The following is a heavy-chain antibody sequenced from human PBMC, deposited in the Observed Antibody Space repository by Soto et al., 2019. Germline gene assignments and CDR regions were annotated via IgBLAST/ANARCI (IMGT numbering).Heavy chain of an antibody. J-gene: IGHJ6*03. V-gene: IGHV4-59*08. CDR3: ARLLRGYSGYDYPAYYYDYMDV. CDR2: IYYSGST. Sequence: SETLSLTCTVSGGSISSYYWSWIRQPPGKGLEWIGYIYYSGSTNYNPSLKSRVTISVDTSKNQFSLKLSSVTAADTAVYYCARLLRGYSGYDYPAYYYDYMDVWGKGTTVTVSS. D-gene: IGHD5-12*01. CDR1: GGSISSYY.